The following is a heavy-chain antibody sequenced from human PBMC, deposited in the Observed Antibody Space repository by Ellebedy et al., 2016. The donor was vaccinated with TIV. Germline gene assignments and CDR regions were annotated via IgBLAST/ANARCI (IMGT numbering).Heavy chain of an antibody. Sequence: SVKVSCKASGGIFRSNAVNWVRQAPGQGLEWMGGIIAVFGTTNYAQKFQGRVTITADEPTSTVYMEVSSLRSEDTAVYYCARVSGYYHGYLQHWGQGTLVIVSS. D-gene: IGHD3-22*01. CDR3: ARVSGYYHGYLQH. CDR1: GGIFRSNA. CDR2: IIAVFGTT. V-gene: IGHV1-69*13. J-gene: IGHJ1*01.